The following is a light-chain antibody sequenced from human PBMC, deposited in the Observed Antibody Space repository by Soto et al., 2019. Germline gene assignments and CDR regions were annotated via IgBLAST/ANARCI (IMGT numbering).Light chain of an antibody. V-gene: IGKV3-11*01. CDR1: QSVSNY. J-gene: IGKJ4*01. CDR2: DVS. Sequence: EVVLTQSPATLSLSPGERATLSCRASQSVSNYLAWYQQKPGQAPRLLSYDVSNRATGVPARFSGSGSGTDFTLTISSLEPEDFAVYYCQQRYNWPPITFGGGTKVEIK. CDR3: QQRYNWPPIT.